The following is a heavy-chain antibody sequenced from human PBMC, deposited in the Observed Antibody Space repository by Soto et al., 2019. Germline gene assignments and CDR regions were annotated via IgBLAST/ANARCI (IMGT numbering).Heavy chain of an antibody. D-gene: IGHD2-8*01. CDR3: AREGCTNGVCYFDY. CDR2: IYYSGST. J-gene: IGHJ4*02. CDR1: GGSISSGGYY. Sequence: SETLSLTCTVSGGSISSGGYYWSWIRQHPGKGLEWIGYIYYSGSTYYNPSLKSRVTISVDTSKNQFSLKLSSVTAADTAVYYCAREGCTNGVCYFDYWGQGTLVTVS. V-gene: IGHV4-31*03.